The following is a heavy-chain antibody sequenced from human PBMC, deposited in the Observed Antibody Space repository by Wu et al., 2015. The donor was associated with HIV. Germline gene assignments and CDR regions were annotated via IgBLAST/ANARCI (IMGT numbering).Heavy chain of an antibody. J-gene: IGHJ4*02. CDR3: ARDATPITTEFDY. Sequence: QVRLVQSGAEVKKPGASVKVSCGTSGYTFGNYYIHWLRQAPGQGLEWMAWINPSGGSTIYSENFEGRITVTRDTSTKTVYMELDSLTSGDTAVYYCARDATPITTEFDYWGRGTLITVSS. D-gene: IGHD4-11*01. CDR2: INPSGGST. V-gene: IGHV1-2*02. CDR1: GYTFGNYY.